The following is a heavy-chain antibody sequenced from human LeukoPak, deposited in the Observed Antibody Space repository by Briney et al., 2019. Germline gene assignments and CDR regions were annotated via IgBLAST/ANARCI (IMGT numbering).Heavy chain of an antibody. CDR3: GSGWFAGPFGY. J-gene: IGHJ4*02. CDR1: GGSITKNGYY. V-gene: IGHV4-39*07. Sequence: KPSETLSLTCSVSGGSITKNGYYWGWIRQSPETGLEWIGSMHYSGSTYYNPSLNSRVTISVDTSKNQFSLKLTSVTAADTAVYCCGSGWFAGPFGYWGQGALVTVSS. D-gene: IGHD6-19*01. CDR2: MHYSGST.